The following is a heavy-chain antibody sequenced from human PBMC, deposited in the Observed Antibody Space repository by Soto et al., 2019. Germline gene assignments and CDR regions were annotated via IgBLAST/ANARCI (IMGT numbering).Heavy chain of an antibody. D-gene: IGHD7-27*01. CDR3: TRGGTSATYWGLFDY. V-gene: IGHV3-23*01. J-gene: IGHJ4*02. CDR1: GLTFGSYA. Sequence: GGSLRLSCAASGLTFGSYAMTWVRQAPGKGLEWVSGISGGGETTYYADSVKGRFTISRDNSKNTLYLQMDSLGADDTAVYYCTRGGTSATYWGLFDYWGQGALVTVSS. CDR2: ISGGGETT.